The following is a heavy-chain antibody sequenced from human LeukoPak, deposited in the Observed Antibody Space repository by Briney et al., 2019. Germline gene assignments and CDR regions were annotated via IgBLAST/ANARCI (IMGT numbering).Heavy chain of an antibody. D-gene: IGHD3-3*01. CDR3: ARKANFWGGYSNYYYYMDV. CDR1: GGSIGSGDYY. CDR2: ISYSGNT. J-gene: IGHJ6*03. Sequence: PSETLSLTCAVSGGSIGSGDYYWSWIRQPPGNRLEWIGYISYSGNTYYIPSLNTRVTISVDTSKNQFSPKLSSVNAADTAVYYCARKANFWGGYSNYYYYMDVWGKGTTVTVSS. V-gene: IGHV4-30-4*08.